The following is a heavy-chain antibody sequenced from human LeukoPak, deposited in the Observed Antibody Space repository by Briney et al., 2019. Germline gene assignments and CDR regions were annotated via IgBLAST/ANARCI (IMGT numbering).Heavy chain of an antibody. Sequence: SETLSLTCTVSGGSISSSSYYWAWFRQPPGKGLEWIGSIYYSGSTYYNPSLKSRVTISVDTSKNQFSLKLSSVTAADTAVYYCAREFQCYYDSSGYLDYWGQGTLVTVSS. D-gene: IGHD3-22*01. CDR2: IYYSGST. J-gene: IGHJ4*02. CDR1: GGSISSSSYY. CDR3: AREFQCYYDSSGYLDY. V-gene: IGHV4-39*07.